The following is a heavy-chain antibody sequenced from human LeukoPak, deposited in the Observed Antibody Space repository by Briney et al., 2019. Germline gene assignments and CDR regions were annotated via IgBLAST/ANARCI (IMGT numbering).Heavy chain of an antibody. CDR2: ISSSSSYI. Sequence: GGSLRLSCAASGFTFSSYSMNWVRQAPGKGLEWVSSISSSSSYIYYADSVKGRFTISRDNAKNSLYLQMNSLRAEDTVVYYCAKDLGLHEPTYFDYWGQGTLVTVSS. V-gene: IGHV3-21*04. CDR1: GFTFSSYS. CDR3: AKDLGLHEPTYFDY. J-gene: IGHJ4*02. D-gene: IGHD5-24*01.